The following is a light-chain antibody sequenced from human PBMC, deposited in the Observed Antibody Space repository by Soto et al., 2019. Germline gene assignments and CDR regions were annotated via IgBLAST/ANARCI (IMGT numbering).Light chain of an antibody. CDR2: GAS. J-gene: IGKJ2*01. V-gene: IGKV3-20*01. CDR3: QQFDDSRPAFT. Sequence: ESVLTQSPGSLSLSPGERATLSCRATQTVNSKFSNWYQHKPGQAPRLLIYGASLRATGIPDRFSGSRSGADFTLTITRLQPEDSAVYFCQQFDDSRPAFTFGQGTKLEI. CDR1: QTVNSKF.